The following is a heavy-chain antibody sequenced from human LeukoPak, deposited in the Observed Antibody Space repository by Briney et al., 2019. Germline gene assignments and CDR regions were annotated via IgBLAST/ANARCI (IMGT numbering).Heavy chain of an antibody. D-gene: IGHD6-13*01. J-gene: IGHJ4*02. Sequence: GGSLRLSCTASGFTFGDYAMSWVRQAPGKGLEWVGFIRSKAYGGTTEYAASVKGRFTISRDDSKSIAYLQMNSLKTEDTAVYYCTTRRGGGIAAAGISGYWGQGTLVTVSS. V-gene: IGHV3-49*04. CDR3: TTRRGGGIAAAGISGY. CDR1: GFTFGDYA. CDR2: IRSKAYGGTT.